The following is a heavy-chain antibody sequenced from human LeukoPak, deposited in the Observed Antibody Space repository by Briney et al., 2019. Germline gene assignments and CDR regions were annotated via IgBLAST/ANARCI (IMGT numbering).Heavy chain of an antibody. CDR2: IWYVGSNK. V-gene: IGHV3-33*01. Sequence: SGRSLRLSWAAAAFTFTSYGMHWVSQAPGNGMEWVAVIWYVGSNKYYAESVKCRFTISRDNSNNTLYLQMNSLRAENTAVYYCARDRDGQGVDYWGQGTLVSVSS. CDR3: ARDRDGQGVDY. D-gene: IGHD5-24*01. J-gene: IGHJ4*02. CDR1: AFTFTSYG.